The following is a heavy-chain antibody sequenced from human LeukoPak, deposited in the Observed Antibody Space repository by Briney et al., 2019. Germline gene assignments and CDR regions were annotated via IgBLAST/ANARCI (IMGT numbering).Heavy chain of an antibody. CDR2: IIPIFGTA. D-gene: IGHD3-9*01. CDR1: GGTFSSYA. J-gene: IGHJ4*02. Sequence: AAVQVSCKASGGTFSSYAISWVRQAPGQGLEWMGGIIPIFGTANYAQKFQGRVTITADESTSTAYMELSSLRSEDTAVYYCARDQSRLTGYYHYWGQGTLVTVSP. V-gene: IGHV1-69*01. CDR3: ARDQSRLTGYYHY.